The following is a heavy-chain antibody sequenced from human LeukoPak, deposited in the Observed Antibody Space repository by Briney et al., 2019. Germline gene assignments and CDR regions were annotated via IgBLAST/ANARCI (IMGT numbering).Heavy chain of an antibody. CDR1: GYKFNAYW. V-gene: IGHV5-51*01. Sequence: GESLKISCKGSGYKFNAYWIAWVRQMPGKGLEWVGIIYPDDSDTRYSPSFQGQVTISADKSVSIAYLQWSSLKASDTAMHYCARPNITSYYDSRGYDAFDVWGQGTMVIVSS. J-gene: IGHJ3*01. D-gene: IGHD3-22*01. CDR2: IYPDDSDT. CDR3: ARPNITSYYDSRGYDAFDV.